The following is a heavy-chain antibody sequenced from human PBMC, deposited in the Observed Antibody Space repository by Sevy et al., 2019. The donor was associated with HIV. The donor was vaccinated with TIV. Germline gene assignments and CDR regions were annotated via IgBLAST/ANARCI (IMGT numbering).Heavy chain of an antibody. CDR1: GFTFSSYA. J-gene: IGHJ5*02. V-gene: IGHV3-48*03. CDR2: ISSSGGSK. Sequence: GGSLRLSCTASGFTFSSYAMSWVRQAPGKGLEWVSEISSSGGSKYYADSVKGRVTISRDNAKNSLNLQMNSLRAEDAAVYYGTRNGGAVDNGFDPWGQGTLVTVSS. CDR3: TRNGGAVDNGFDP. D-gene: IGHD2-8*01.